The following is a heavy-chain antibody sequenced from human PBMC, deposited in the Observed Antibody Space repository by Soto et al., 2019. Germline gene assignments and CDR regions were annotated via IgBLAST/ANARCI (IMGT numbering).Heavy chain of an antibody. Sequence: PSETLSLTCAVYGGSFSGYYWSWIRQPPGKGLEWIGEINHSGSTNYNPSLKSRVTISVDTSKNQFSLKLSSVTAADTAVYYCARAPTSYGGKSGDAFDIWGQGTMVTVSS. J-gene: IGHJ3*02. D-gene: IGHD4-17*01. CDR3: ARAPTSYGGKSGDAFDI. V-gene: IGHV4-34*01. CDR2: INHSGST. CDR1: GGSFSGYY.